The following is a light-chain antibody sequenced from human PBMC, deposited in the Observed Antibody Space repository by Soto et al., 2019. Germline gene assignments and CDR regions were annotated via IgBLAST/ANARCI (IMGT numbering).Light chain of an antibody. CDR3: NSYTSSSTFV. Sequence: QSALTQPASVSGSPGQSITISCTGTSSDVGGYNYVSWYQQHPGKAPKLMIYEVSNRPSGVSNRFSGSRSGNTASLTISGLQAEDEAEYYCNSYTSSSTFVFGTGTMLTVL. CDR1: SSDVGGYNY. J-gene: IGLJ1*01. V-gene: IGLV2-14*01. CDR2: EVS.